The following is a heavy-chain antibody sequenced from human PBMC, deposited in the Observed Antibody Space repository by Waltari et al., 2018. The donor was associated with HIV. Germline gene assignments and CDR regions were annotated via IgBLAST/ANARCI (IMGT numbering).Heavy chain of an antibody. Sequence: QVQLVQSGTEVKETGASVKVSCKTSGYTFTDCYIHWVRQAPGQGLEWMGWINPKSGDTDYAQKFQGGVSMTRDTSISTAYMEVSRLKSDDTAVYYCAKDLYTVLTAIIGGDYYYYAIDVWGQGTTVTVSS. J-gene: IGHJ6*02. V-gene: IGHV1-2*02. CDR1: GYTFTDCY. D-gene: IGHD2-21*02. CDR3: AKDLYTVLTAIIGGDYYYYAIDV. CDR2: INPKSGDT.